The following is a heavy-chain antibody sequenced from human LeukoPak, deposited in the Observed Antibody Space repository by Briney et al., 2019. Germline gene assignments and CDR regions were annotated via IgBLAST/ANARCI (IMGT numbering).Heavy chain of an antibody. D-gene: IGHD6-13*01. J-gene: IGHJ1*01. CDR1: GGSFSGYY. V-gene: IGHV4-34*01. Sequence: SETLSLTCAVYGGSFSGYYWSWIRQPPGKGLEWIGEINHSGSTNYNPSLKSRVTISVDTSKNQFSLKLSSVTAADTAVYYCARGTPQSTRSSSWYVGSLKYFQHWGQGTLVTVSS. CDR3: ARGTPQSTRSSSWYVGSLKYFQH. CDR2: INHSGST.